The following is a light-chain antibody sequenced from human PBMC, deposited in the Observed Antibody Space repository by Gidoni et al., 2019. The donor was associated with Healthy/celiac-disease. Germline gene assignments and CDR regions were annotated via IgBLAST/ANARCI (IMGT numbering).Light chain of an antibody. CDR2: GSS. CDR1: QTVSSN. V-gene: IGKV3-15*01. J-gene: IGKJ2*01. Sequence: EVVMTQSPATLSVSPGERATLSCRASQTVSSNLAWYQQKPGQAPRLLIYGSSTRATGIPARFSGSGSGTEFTLTISSLQSEDFAVYHCQQYYDWPPYTFXXXTKVEIK. CDR3: QQYYDWPPYT.